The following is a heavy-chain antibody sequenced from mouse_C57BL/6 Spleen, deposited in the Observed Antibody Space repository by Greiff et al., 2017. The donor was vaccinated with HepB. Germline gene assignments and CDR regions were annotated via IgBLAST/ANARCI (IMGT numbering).Heavy chain of an antibody. V-gene: IGHV1-54*01. CDR2: INPGSGGS. CDR1: GYAFTNYL. J-gene: IGHJ2*01. CDR3: ARWVNYVDY. Sequence: VQLQQSGAELVRPGTSVKVSCKASGYAFTNYLIEWVKQRPGQGLEWIGVINPGSGGSNYSEKFKGKATLTADKSSSTAYMQLSSLESDDSAVYFCARWVNYVDYWGQGTTLTVSS. D-gene: IGHD1-1*02.